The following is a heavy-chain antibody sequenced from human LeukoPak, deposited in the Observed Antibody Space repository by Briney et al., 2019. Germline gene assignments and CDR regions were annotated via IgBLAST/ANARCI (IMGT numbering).Heavy chain of an antibody. CDR1: GFTFSSYS. CDR2: VSNSSTYI. J-gene: IGHJ6*03. V-gene: IGHV3-21*01. Sequence: GGPLRLSCAASGFTFSSYSINWVRHAPGKGLEWVSSVSNSSTYIYYADSVKGRFTISRDNAKNSLYLQMNSLRAEDTAVYYCARVTGYSSGWYDYYYMDVWGKGTTVTVSS. D-gene: IGHD6-19*01. CDR3: ARVTGYSSGWYDYYYMDV.